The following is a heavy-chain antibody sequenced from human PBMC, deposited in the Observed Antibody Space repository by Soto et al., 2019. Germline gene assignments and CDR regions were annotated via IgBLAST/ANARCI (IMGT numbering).Heavy chain of an antibody. CDR3: AKEAVHGYYFDY. Sequence: GGSLRLSCAASGFTFSSYGMHWVRQAPGKGLEWVAVISYDGSNKYYADSVKGRFTISRDNSKNTLYLQMNSLRAEDTAVYYCAKEAVHGYYFDYWGQGTLVTVSS. J-gene: IGHJ4*02. CDR1: GFTFSSYG. CDR2: ISYDGSNK. V-gene: IGHV3-30*18. D-gene: IGHD4-17*01.